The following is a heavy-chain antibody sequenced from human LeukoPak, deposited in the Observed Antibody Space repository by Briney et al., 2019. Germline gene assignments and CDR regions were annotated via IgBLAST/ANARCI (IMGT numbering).Heavy chain of an antibody. J-gene: IGHJ4*02. Sequence: GGSLRLSCAASGFTFSSYSMNWVRQAPGKGLEWVSSISSSGSYIYYADSVMGRFTISRDNAKNSLYLQMNSLRAEDTAVYYCARDRGYCSGGSCYYFGYWGQGTLVTVSS. CDR2: ISSSGSYI. CDR1: GFTFSSYS. V-gene: IGHV3-21*01. D-gene: IGHD2-15*01. CDR3: ARDRGYCSGGSCYYFGY.